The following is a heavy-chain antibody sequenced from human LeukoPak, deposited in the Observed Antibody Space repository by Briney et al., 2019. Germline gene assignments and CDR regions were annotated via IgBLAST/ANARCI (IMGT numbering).Heavy chain of an antibody. D-gene: IGHD5-18*01. Sequence: GSLRLSCADSGFTFSVYEMTWVRQPPGKGLEWIGSVNYSGSTYYNPSLKSRVTISVDRSKKQFSLKLSSVTAADTAVYYCARSHPPIQLNNWFDPWGQGTLVTVSS. J-gene: IGHJ5*02. CDR1: GFTFSVYE. CDR2: VNYSGST. CDR3: ARSHPPIQLNNWFDP. V-gene: IGHV4-38-2*01.